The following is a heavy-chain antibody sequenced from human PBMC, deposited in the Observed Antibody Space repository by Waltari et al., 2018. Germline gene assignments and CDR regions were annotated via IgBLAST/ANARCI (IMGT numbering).Heavy chain of an antibody. Sequence: QVQLVQSGAEVKKPGSSVKVSCKASGGTFSSYAISWVRQAPGQGLEWMGGIIPIFGTANDAQKFQGRGTITADESTSTAYMELSSLRSEDTAVYYCASNLAVAGDYYYYGMDVWGQGTTVTVSS. CDR3: ASNLAVAGDYYYYGMDV. CDR1: GGTFSSYA. V-gene: IGHV1-69*12. D-gene: IGHD6-19*01. J-gene: IGHJ6*02. CDR2: IIPIFGTA.